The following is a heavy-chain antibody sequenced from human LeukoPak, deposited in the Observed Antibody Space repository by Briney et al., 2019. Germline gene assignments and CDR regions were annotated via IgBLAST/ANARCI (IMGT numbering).Heavy chain of an antibody. J-gene: IGHJ6*02. CDR3: ARLSIAAAGTRGGYYYYGMDV. D-gene: IGHD6-13*01. Sequence: PSETLSLTCTVSGGSISSYYWSWIRQPPGKGLEWIGYIYYSGSTNYNPSLKSRVTISVDTSKNQFSLKLSSVTAADTAVYYCARLSIAAAGTRGGYYYYGMDVWGQGTTVTVSS. V-gene: IGHV4-59*08. CDR2: IYYSGST. CDR1: GGSISSYY.